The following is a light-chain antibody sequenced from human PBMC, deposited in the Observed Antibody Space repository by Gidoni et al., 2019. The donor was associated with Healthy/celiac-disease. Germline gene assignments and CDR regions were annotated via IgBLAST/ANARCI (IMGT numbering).Light chain of an antibody. Sequence: EILMTQTPHTLSVSPGEKATLSCRASQSVSSNLAWYQQKPGQAPRLLIYGASTRATGIPARFSGSGSGTEFTLTISSLQSEDFAVYYCQQYNNWQTYTFGQXTKLEIK. V-gene: IGKV3-15*01. CDR3: QQYNNWQTYT. CDR2: GAS. J-gene: IGKJ2*01. CDR1: QSVSSN.